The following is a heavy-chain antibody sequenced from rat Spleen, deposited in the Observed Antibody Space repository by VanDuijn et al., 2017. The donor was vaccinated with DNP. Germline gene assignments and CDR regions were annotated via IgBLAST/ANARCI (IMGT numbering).Heavy chain of an antibody. J-gene: IGHJ2*01. CDR1: GFTFSDYN. CDR3: ATHRGY. V-gene: IGHV5S10*01. Sequence: EVQLVESGGGLVQPGRSLKLSCAASGFTFSDYNMAWVRQAPKKGLEWVATIIYDGSRTYYRDSVKGRFTISRDNPKSTLYLQMDSLRSEDTATYYGATHRGYWGQGVMVTVSS. CDR2: IIYDGSRT.